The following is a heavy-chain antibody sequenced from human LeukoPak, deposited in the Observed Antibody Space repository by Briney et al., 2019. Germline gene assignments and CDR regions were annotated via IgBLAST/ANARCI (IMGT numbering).Heavy chain of an antibody. CDR1: GFSLSGYW. D-gene: IGHD1-26*01. J-gene: IGHJ6*02. CDR2: NNGDGSTT. Sequence: GGSLRLSCVASGFSLSGYWMYWVRQAPGKGLMYISRNNGDGSTTNYADVVKGRFTMSRDNVKNTLYLQMNSLRAEDTAVYYYAKDSVSGSYVPYGMDVWGQGTTVTVSS. V-gene: IGHV3-74*01. CDR3: AKDSVSGSYVPYGMDV.